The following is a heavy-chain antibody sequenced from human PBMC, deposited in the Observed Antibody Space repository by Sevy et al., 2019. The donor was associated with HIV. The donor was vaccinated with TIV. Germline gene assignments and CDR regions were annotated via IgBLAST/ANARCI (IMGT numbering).Heavy chain of an antibody. V-gene: IGHV3-30*18. D-gene: IGHD6-19*01. Sequence: GGSLRLSCAASGFTFSSYGMHWVRQAPGKGLEWVAVISYDGSNKYYAESVKGRFTISRDNSKNTLYLQMNSLRAEDTAVYYCAKDLSSGYSSGWSQAWGQGALVTVSS. J-gene: IGHJ4*02. CDR3: AKDLSSGYSSGWSQA. CDR2: ISYDGSNK. CDR1: GFTFSSYG.